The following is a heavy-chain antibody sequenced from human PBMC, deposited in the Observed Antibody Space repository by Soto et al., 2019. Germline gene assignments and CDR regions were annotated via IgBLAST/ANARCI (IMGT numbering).Heavy chain of an antibody. CDR2: LKQDGSEK. Sequence: GGSLRLSCAASGFTFSIYWMSWVRQTPGKGLEWVANLKQDGSEKYYVDSVKGRFTISRDNAKNSLYLQMNSLRAEDTAVYYCARERGHYYDSSGPDDAFDLWGQGTMVTVSS. CDR3: ARERGHYYDSSGPDDAFDL. D-gene: IGHD3-22*01. V-gene: IGHV3-7*04. CDR1: GFTFSIYW. J-gene: IGHJ3*01.